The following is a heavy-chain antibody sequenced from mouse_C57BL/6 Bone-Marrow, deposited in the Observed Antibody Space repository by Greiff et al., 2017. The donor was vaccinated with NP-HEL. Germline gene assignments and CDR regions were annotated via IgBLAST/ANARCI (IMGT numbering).Heavy chain of an antibody. D-gene: IGHD1-1*01. CDR1: GFTFSSYT. CDR3: ARQRVITTVVANYYAMDY. Sequence: EVMLVESGGGLVKPGGSLKLSCAASGFTFSSYTMSWVRQTPEKRLEWVATISGGGGNTYYPDSVKGRFTISRDNAKNTLYLQMSSLRSEDTALYYCARQRVITTVVANYYAMDYWGQGTSVTVSS. J-gene: IGHJ4*01. V-gene: IGHV5-9*01. CDR2: ISGGGGNT.